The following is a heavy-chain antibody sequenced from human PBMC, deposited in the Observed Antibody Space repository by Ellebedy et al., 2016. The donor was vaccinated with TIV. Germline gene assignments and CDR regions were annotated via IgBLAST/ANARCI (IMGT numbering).Heavy chain of an antibody. Sequence: SVKVSXXASGGTFKRFEVSWSRQAPGAGLEWMGAILPLFGTTNYAQKFQGRLTMSADDSTSTGYMELRNLKKEDTAIYYCARARGNYGSYNWFDPWGQGTLVSVSS. CDR2: ILPLFGTT. CDR1: GGTFKRFE. D-gene: IGHD3-10*01. J-gene: IGHJ5*02. V-gene: IGHV1-69*13. CDR3: ARARGNYGSYNWFDP.